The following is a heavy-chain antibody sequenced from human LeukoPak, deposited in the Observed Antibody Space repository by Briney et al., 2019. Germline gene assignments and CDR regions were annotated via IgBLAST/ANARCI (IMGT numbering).Heavy chain of an antibody. J-gene: IGHJ4*02. Sequence: GGSLRLSCAASGFTLSSYAMHWVRQAPGKGLEYVSAISSNGGSTYYANSVKGRFTISRDNSKNTLYLQMGSLRAEDMAVYYCARDYGDFYFDYWGQGTLVTVSS. V-gene: IGHV3-64*01. CDR3: ARDYGDFYFDY. D-gene: IGHD4-17*01. CDR1: GFTLSSYA. CDR2: ISSNGGST.